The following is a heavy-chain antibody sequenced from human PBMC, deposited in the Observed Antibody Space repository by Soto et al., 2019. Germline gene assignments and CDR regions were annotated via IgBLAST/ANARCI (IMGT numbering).Heavy chain of an antibody. J-gene: IGHJ5*02. D-gene: IGHD6-13*01. CDR3: AKAYSNSWPNDWFDP. CDR1: GFTFSSYA. CDR2: ITGSGAGS. V-gene: IGHV3-23*01. Sequence: EVQLLESGGGWLQPGGSLRLSCAASGFTFSSYAMNWVRQAPGKGLEWVSGITGSGAGSYYSDSVKGRFTISRDNSKNTLYLQMNSLRAEDTAVYYCAKAYSNSWPNDWFDPWGQGTLDTVSS.